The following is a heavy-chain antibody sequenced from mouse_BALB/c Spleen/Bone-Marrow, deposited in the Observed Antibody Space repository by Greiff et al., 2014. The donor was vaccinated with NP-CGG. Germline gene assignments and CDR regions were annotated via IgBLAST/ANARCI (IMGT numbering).Heavy chain of an antibody. V-gene: IGHV1-31*01. CDR3: SRGAYRYDAMDF. Sequence: VQLKGSGTELGKPGASVEISCKASGYSFTGFYMHWLKQSHLKSLEWIGRINPYNGATNYNRNFKDKASLTVDKSSSTAYMELHSLTSEDSAVYYCSRGAYRYDAMDFWGQGTSVTVSS. D-gene: IGHD2-14*01. J-gene: IGHJ4*01. CDR1: GYSFTGFY. CDR2: INPYNGAT.